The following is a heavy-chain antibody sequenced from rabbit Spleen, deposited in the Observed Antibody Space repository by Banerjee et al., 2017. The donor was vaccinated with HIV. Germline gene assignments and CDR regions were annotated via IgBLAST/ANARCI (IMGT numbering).Heavy chain of an antibody. J-gene: IGHJ4*01. D-gene: IGHD4-2*01. CDR3: SGGGACSSCLAL. Sequence: LLESAAGGLVPPGGFLKLSCNSSGFTLSNYYMNWVRQAPGKGLEWIEYIDPGFGITAYATKVKGPISISRETAQTMLFLKMTTAAAADTSCDFDSGGGACSSCLALWGPGTLVTVS. CDR1: GFTLSNYY. CDR2: IDPGFGIT. V-gene: IGHV1S7*01.